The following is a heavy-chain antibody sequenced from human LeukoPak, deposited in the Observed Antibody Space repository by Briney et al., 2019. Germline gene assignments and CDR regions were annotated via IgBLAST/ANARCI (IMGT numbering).Heavy chain of an antibody. CDR1: GGSISSYY. CDR2: IYYSGST. D-gene: IGHD4-11*01. Sequence: PSGTLSLTCAVSGGSISSYYWSWIRQPPGKGLEWIGYIYYSGSTNYSPSLKSRVTISVDTSKNQFSLKLSSVTAADTAVYYCARDSGVTGMDVWGKGTTVTVSS. CDR3: ARDSGVTGMDV. V-gene: IGHV4-59*01. J-gene: IGHJ6*04.